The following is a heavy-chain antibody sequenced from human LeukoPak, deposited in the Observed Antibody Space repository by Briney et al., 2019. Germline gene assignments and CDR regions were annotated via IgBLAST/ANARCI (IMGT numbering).Heavy chain of an antibody. Sequence: SETLSLTRTVSGGSISSSNYYWGWIRQPPGKGLEWIGSIYYSGSTYYNPSLKSRVTISVDTSKNQFALKLSSVTAADTAVFYCASQTVGSTKYYFDYWGQGTLVTVSS. J-gene: IGHJ4*02. D-gene: IGHD1-26*01. CDR1: GGSISSSNYY. CDR2: IYYSGST. CDR3: ASQTVGSTKYYFDY. V-gene: IGHV4-39*01.